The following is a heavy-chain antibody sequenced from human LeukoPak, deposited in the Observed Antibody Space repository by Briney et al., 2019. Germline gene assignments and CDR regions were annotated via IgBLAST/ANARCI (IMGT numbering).Heavy chain of an antibody. V-gene: IGHV1-69*13. CDR2: IIPIFGTA. D-gene: IGHD3-10*01. CDR1: GGTFSSYA. Sequence: GASVKVSCKASGGTFSSYAISWVRQVPGQGLEWMGGIIPIFGTANYAQKFQGRVTITADESTSTAYMELSSLRSEDTAVYYCARHGSLWFGDQKTYGMDVWGQGTMVTVSS. J-gene: IGHJ6*02. CDR3: ARHGSLWFGDQKTYGMDV.